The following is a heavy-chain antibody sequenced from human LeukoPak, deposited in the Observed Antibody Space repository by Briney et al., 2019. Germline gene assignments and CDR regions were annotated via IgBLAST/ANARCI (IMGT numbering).Heavy chain of an antibody. J-gene: IGHJ6*02. CDR3: AIPPLSGTGSSRPLAEMDV. D-gene: IGHD3-10*01. CDR1: GFTFNSYT. Sequence: GGSLRLSCAASGFTFNSYTMNWVRQAPGQGLEWVSFISSGSDTIYYADSVKGRFTISRDNARNSLHLQMNSLRAEDTAVYYCAIPPLSGTGSSRPLAEMDVWGQGTTVTVSS. CDR2: ISSGSDTI. V-gene: IGHV3-48*04.